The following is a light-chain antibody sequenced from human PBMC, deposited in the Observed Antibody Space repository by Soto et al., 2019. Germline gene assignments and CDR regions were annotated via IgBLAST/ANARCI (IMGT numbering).Light chain of an antibody. CDR2: GSS. CDR3: KQNGTSPIT. J-gene: IGKJ5*01. Sequence: EIVLTQSPGTLYLSRGERATLSCRASQSVSSNYLAWYQQKPGQAPRLLIYGSSSRATGIPDRFSGSGSGTELTLTISRLEPEDFAVYYCKQNGTSPITFGQGTRLEIK. CDR1: QSVSSNY. V-gene: IGKV3-20*01.